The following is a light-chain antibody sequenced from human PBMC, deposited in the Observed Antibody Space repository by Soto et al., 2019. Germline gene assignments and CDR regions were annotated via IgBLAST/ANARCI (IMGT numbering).Light chain of an antibody. V-gene: IGKV3-20*01. CDR2: GAT. CDR3: QQFGDSLT. Sequence: EIVLTQSPGTVSLSPGERATLSCRASQSVSSTYLVWYQQKPGQAPRLLIYGATSRASGIPDRFSGSGSGTDFTLTISRLEPEDFAVYYCQQFGDSLTFGPGTKVDI. J-gene: IGKJ3*01. CDR1: QSVSSTY.